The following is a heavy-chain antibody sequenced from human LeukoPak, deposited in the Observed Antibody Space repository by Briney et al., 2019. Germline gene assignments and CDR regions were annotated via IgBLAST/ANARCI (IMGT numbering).Heavy chain of an antibody. CDR2: ISAYNGNT. CDR1: GYTFTSYG. Sequence: ASVKVSRKASGYTFTSYGISWVRQAPGHGLEWMGWISAYNGNTNYAQKLQGRVTMTTDTSTSTAYMELRSLRSDDTAVYYCARASYYDSSGYQVLDYWGQGTLVTVSS. D-gene: IGHD3-22*01. V-gene: IGHV1-18*01. CDR3: ARASYYDSSGYQVLDY. J-gene: IGHJ4*02.